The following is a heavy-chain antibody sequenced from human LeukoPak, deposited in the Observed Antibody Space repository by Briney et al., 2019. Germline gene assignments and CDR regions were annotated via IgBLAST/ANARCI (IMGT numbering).Heavy chain of an antibody. J-gene: IGHJ6*02. CDR3: ARGYMITFGGVIVDFDV. CDR2: MNPNSGNT. Sequence: APVKVSCTASGYTFTSYDVNSVRQATGHGLEWMGWMNPNSGNTGSAQKFQGRVTMTRNTSRCTAYMELSRLRSEDTAVYFCARGYMITFGGVIVDFDVWGQRTTVT. V-gene: IGHV1-8*01. D-gene: IGHD3-16*02. CDR1: GYTFTSYD.